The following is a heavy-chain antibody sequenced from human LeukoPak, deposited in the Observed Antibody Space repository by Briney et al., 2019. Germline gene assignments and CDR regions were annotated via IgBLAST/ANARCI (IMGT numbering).Heavy chain of an antibody. CDR2: FDPEDGET. CDR1: GYTLTELS. CDR3: SRVTKSQAKWPFDY. V-gene: IGHV1-24*01. Sequence: ASVKVSCKVSGYTLTELSMHWVRQAPGKGLEWMGGFDPEDGETIYAQKVQGRVTMTEDTSTDTAYMELSSLRSEDTAVYYCSRVTKSQAKWPFDYWGQGTLVTVSS. J-gene: IGHJ4*02. D-gene: IGHD5-12*01.